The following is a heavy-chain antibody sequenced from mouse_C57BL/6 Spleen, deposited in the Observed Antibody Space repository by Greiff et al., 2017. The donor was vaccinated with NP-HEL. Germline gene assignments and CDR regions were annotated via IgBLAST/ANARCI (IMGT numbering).Heavy chain of an antibody. Sequence: QVQLQQSGAELARPGASVKLSCKASGYTFTSYGISWVKQRTGQGLEWIGEIYPRSGNTYYNEKFKGKATLTADKSSSTAYMELRSLTSEDSAVYFCARWIDYYGSRSSMDYWGQGTSVTVSS. J-gene: IGHJ4*01. D-gene: IGHD1-1*01. CDR1: GYTFTSYG. V-gene: IGHV1-81*01. CDR3: ARWIDYYGSRSSMDY. CDR2: IYPRSGNT.